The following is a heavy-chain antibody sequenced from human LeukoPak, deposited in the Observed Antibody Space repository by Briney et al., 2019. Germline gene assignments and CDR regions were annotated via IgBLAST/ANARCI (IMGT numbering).Heavy chain of an antibody. CDR1: GFTFSSYG. CDR2: IWYDGSNK. V-gene: IGHV3-33*01. CDR3: ARDREQWLVFYYFDY. D-gene: IGHD6-19*01. J-gene: IGHJ4*02. Sequence: AGGSLRLSCAASGFTFSSYGMHWVRQAPGKGLEWVAVIWYDGSNKYYADSVKGRFTISRDNSKNTLYLQMNSLRAEDTAVYYCARDREQWLVFYYFDYWGQGTLVTVSS.